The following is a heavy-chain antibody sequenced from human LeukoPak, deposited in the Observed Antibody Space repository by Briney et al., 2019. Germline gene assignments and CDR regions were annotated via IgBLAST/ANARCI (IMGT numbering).Heavy chain of an antibody. CDR1: GYSISSGYY. D-gene: IGHD2-2*01. V-gene: IGHV4-38-2*02. J-gene: IGHJ4*02. CDR3: ARENTYCSSTSCYGLFDY. CDR2: IYHSGST. Sequence: SETLSLTCAVPGYSISSGYYWGWIRQPPGKGLEWIGSIYHSGSTYYNPSLKSRVTISVDTSKNQFSLKLSSVTAADTAVYYCARENTYCSSTSCYGLFDYWGQGTLVTVSS.